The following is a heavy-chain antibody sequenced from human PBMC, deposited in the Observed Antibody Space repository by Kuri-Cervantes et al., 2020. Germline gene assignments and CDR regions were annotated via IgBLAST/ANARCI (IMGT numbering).Heavy chain of an antibody. CDR1: GFTFTNYA. D-gene: IGHD5-18*01. Sequence: GGSLRLSCAASGFTFTNYAMSWVRQAPGKGLEWVSAISGSGGSTYYADSVKGRFTISRDNSKNTLYLQMNSLRAGDTAVYYCARDGGYSYGLSGYYGMDVWGQGTTVTVSS. J-gene: IGHJ6*02. CDR2: ISGSGGST. V-gene: IGHV3-23*01. CDR3: ARDGGYSYGLSGYYGMDV.